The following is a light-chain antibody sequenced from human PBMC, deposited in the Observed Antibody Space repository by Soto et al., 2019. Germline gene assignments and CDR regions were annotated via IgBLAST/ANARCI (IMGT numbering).Light chain of an antibody. J-gene: IGKJ1*01. V-gene: IGKV3-20*01. CDR1: QSVSSNY. CDR2: GAS. CDR3: QQYGSSPWT. Sequence: EIVLTQSPGNLSLSPGERATLSCRASQSVSSNYLAWYQQKPGQAPRPLIYGASSRATGIPDRFSGSGAGTDFTLTISRLESEDFAVYYCQQYGSSPWTFGQGTKVDIK.